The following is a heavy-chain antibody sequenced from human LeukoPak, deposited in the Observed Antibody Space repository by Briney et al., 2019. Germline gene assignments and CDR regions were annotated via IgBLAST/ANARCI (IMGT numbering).Heavy chain of an antibody. CDR3: ARDFSEVHYDILTGYRGEYYFDY. J-gene: IGHJ4*02. CDR1: GFTFSSYS. Sequence: GGSLRLSCAASGFTFSSYSMNWVRQAPGKGLKWVSSISSSSSYIYYADSVKGRFTISRDNAKNSLYLQMNSLRAEDTAVYYCARDFSEVHYDILTGYRGEYYFDYWGQGTLVTVSS. CDR2: ISSSSSYI. V-gene: IGHV3-21*01. D-gene: IGHD3-9*01.